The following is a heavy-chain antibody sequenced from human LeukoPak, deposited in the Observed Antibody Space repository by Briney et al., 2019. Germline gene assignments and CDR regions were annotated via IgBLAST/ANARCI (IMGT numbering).Heavy chain of an antibody. CDR2: IISSSSYI. Sequence: PGGSLRLSWAASVLTVSSNSVNWVRQAPGKGLEWVSSIISSSSYIHYADSVEGRFTIPRDNAKHSLYLQMNSQRAEDTAVYYCERERSGSGLFDPWGQGPLVTVSS. J-gene: IGHJ5*02. V-gene: IGHV3-21*01. D-gene: IGHD4-17*01. CDR1: VLTVSSNS. CDR3: ERERSGSGLFDP.